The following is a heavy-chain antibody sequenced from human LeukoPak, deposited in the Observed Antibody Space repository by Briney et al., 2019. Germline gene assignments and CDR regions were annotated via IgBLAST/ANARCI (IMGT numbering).Heavy chain of an antibody. J-gene: IGHJ6*03. CDR3: ARIVGATTAGLYYYYMDV. V-gene: IGHV6-1*01. CDR2: TYYRSKWYN. CDR1: GDSVSSNSAA. D-gene: IGHD1-26*01. Sequence: SQTLSLTCAISGDSVSSNSAAWNWIRQSPSRGLEWLGRTYYRSKWYNDYAVSVKSRITINPDTSKNQFSLQLNSVTPEDTAVYYCARIVGATTAGLYYYYMDVWGKGTTVTVSS.